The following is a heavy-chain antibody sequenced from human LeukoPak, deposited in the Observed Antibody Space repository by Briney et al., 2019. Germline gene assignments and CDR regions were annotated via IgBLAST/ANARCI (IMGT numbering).Heavy chain of an antibody. D-gene: IGHD3-10*01. CDR1: GFTFSSYV. J-gene: IGHJ6*02. Sequence: GGSLRLSCAASGFTFSSYVMHWVRQAPGKGLEWVAVISYDGSNKYYADSVKGRFTISRDNSKNTLYLQMNSLRAEDTAVYYCAKDRGTMVRGVGMDVWGQGTTVTVSS. CDR3: AKDRGTMVRGVGMDV. CDR2: ISYDGSNK. V-gene: IGHV3-30*18.